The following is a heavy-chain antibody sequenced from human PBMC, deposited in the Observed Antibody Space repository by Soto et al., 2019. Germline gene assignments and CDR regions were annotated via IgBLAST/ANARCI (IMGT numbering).Heavy chain of an antibody. CDR2: ISGSGGST. Sequence: GGSLRLSCAASGFTFSSYAMSWVRQAPGKGLEWVSAISGSGGSTYYADSVKGRFTISRDNSKNTLYLQMNSLRAEDTAVYYCAKEGTAQLAYYYGMDVWGQGTTVTVSS. CDR3: AKEGTAQLAYYYGMDV. J-gene: IGHJ6*02. D-gene: IGHD6-13*01. CDR1: GFTFSSYA. V-gene: IGHV3-23*01.